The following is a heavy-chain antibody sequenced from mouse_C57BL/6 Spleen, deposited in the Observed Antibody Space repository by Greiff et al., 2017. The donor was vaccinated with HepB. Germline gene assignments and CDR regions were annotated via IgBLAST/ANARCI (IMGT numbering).Heavy chain of an antibody. CDR3: ARGPFITTVDWYFDV. Sequence: VHVKQSGAELVRPGASVKLSCKASGYTFTDYYINWVKQRPGQGLEWIARIYPGSGNTYYNEKFKGKATLTAEKSSSTAYMQLSSLTSEDSAVYCCARGPFITTVDWYFDVWGTGTTVTVSS. V-gene: IGHV1-76*01. J-gene: IGHJ1*03. CDR1: GYTFTDYY. D-gene: IGHD1-1*01. CDR2: IYPGSGNT.